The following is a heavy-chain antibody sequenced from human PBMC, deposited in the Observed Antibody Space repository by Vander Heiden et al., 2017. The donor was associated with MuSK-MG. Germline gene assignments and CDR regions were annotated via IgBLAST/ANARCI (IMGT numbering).Heavy chain of an antibody. CDR1: GFTFSSYS. J-gene: IGHJ4*02. CDR3: ARAYDDGEQYFDY. V-gene: IGHV3-21*03. Sequence: EVQLVESGGGLVKPGGSLRLSCAASGFTFSSYSMNWVRQAPGKGLECVSSISSSSSYIYYADSVKGRFTISRDNAKNSLYLQMNSLRAEDTAVYYCARAYDDGEQYFDYWGQGTLVTVSS. CDR2: ISSSSSYI. D-gene: IGHD4-17*01.